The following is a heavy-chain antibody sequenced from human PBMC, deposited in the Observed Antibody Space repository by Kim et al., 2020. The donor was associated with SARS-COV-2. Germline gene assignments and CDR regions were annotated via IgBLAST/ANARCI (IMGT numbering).Heavy chain of an antibody. J-gene: IGHJ4*02. CDR1: GFTFSRSW. V-gene: IGHV3-7*01. D-gene: IGHD2-2*01. CDR3: VKALGSRPEGY. Sequence: GGSLRLSCAASGFTFSRSWMNRVRQTPGKGLEWVANIKNDGNEKNYVDSVNGRFTISRDNSENSVYLQMNSLRAEDTAVYYCVKALGSRPEGYWGQGTLVTVSS. CDR2: IKNDGNEK.